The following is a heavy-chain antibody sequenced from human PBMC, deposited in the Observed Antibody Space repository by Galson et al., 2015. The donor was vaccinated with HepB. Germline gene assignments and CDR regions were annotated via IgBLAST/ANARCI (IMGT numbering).Heavy chain of an antibody. J-gene: IGHJ3*02. V-gene: IGHV3-21*01. Sequence: SLRLSCAASGFTFSSYSMNWVRQAPGKRLEWVSSISSSSSYIYYADSVKGRFTISRDNAKNSLYLQMNSLRAEDAAVYYCARDGGGVVVPAATDAFDIWGQRTMVTVSS. D-gene: IGHD2-2*01. CDR1: GFTFSSYS. CDR3: ARDGGGVVVPAATDAFDI. CDR2: ISSSSSYI.